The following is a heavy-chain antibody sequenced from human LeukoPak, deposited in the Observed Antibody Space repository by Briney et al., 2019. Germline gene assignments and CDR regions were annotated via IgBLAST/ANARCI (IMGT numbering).Heavy chain of an antibody. Sequence: PGGSLRLSCAASGFTFSSYSMNWVRQAPGKGLEWVSYISSSSSTLYYADSVNGRFSISRDNAKNSLYLQMNSLRAEDTAVYYCARDHHRRLYDSQARDTFDIWGQGTLVTVSS. J-gene: IGHJ3*02. CDR1: GFTFSSYS. CDR2: ISSSSSTL. CDR3: ARDHHRRLYDSQARDTFDI. V-gene: IGHV3-48*01. D-gene: IGHD3-22*01.